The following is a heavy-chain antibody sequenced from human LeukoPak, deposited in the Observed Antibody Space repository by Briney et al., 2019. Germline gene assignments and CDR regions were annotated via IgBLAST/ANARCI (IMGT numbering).Heavy chain of an antibody. V-gene: IGHV4-59*11. D-gene: IGHD2-2*01. CDR2: IYYSGST. J-gene: IGHJ6*03. Sequence: PSETLSLTCTVSGGSISSHYWSWIRQPPGKGLEWIGYIYYSGSTNYNPSLKSRVTISVDTSRNQFSLKLSSVTAADTAVYYCARVCRTAYCSSTSCYDLFYYYYMDVWGKGTTVTVSS. CDR3: ARVCRTAYCSSTSCYDLFYYYYMDV. CDR1: GGSISSHY.